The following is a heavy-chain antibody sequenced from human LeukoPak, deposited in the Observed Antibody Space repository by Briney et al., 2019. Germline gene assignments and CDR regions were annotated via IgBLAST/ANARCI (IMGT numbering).Heavy chain of an antibody. Sequence: ASVKVSCKASGYTFTCYYMHWVRQAPGQGLEWMGRINPNSGGTNYAQKFQGRVTMTRDTSISTAYMELSRLRSDDTAVYYCARDGWALPNVQQWSMSGEFDYWGQGTLVTVSS. CDR3: ARDGWALPNVQQWSMSGEFDY. V-gene: IGHV1-2*06. D-gene: IGHD3-10*02. CDR2: INPNSGGT. J-gene: IGHJ4*02. CDR1: GYTFTCYY.